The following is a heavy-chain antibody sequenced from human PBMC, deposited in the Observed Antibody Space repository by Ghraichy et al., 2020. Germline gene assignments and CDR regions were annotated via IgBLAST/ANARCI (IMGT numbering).Heavy chain of an antibody. CDR3: AKDLSSGWYREFDY. Sequence: GGSLRLSCAASGFTFSSYAMSWVRQAPGKGLEWVSAISGSGGSTYYADSAKGRFTISRDNSKNTLYLQMNSLRAEDTAVYYCAKDLSSGWYREFDYWGQGTLVTVSS. D-gene: IGHD6-19*01. V-gene: IGHV3-23*01. CDR1: GFTFSSYA. CDR2: ISGSGGST. J-gene: IGHJ4*02.